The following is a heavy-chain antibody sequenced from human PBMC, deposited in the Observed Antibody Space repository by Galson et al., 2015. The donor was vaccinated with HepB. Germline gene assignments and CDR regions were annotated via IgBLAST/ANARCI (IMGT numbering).Heavy chain of an antibody. CDR1: GFTFSSYW. V-gene: IGHV3-74*03. CDR2: VGGDGTNT. Sequence: SLRLSCAASGFTFSSYWMHWVRQAPGKGLVWVSNVGGDGTNTEYVDSVKGRFTISRDNAKNTMYLQMNSLRDEDTAVYYCARYTSGKCFDDWGQGTLVTVSS. D-gene: IGHD3-10*01. CDR3: ARYTSGKCFDD. J-gene: IGHJ4*02.